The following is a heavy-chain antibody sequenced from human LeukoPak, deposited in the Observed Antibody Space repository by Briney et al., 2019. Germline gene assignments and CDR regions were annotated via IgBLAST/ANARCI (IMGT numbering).Heavy chain of an antibody. CDR1: GFTFSSYW. J-gene: IGHJ6*03. D-gene: IGHD1-7*01. V-gene: IGHV3-7*01. CDR2: IKQDGSEK. Sequence: GGSLRLSCAASGFTFSSYWMSWVRQAPGKGLEWVANIKQDGSEKYYVDSVKGRFTISRDNAKNSLYLQMNSLRAEDTAVYYCARVGEMTGTTSARYYYYMDVWGKGTTVTVSS. CDR3: ARVGEMTGTTSARYYYYMDV.